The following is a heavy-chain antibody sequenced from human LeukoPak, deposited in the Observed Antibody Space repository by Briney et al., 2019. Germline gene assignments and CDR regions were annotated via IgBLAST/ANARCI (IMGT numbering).Heavy chain of an antibody. V-gene: IGHV4-59*01. CDR2: IYYSGST. CDR1: GGSICSYY. Sequence: SETLSLTCTVSGGSICSYYWSWIRQPPGKGLEWVGYIYYSGSTNYNPSLKSRVTISVDTSKNQFSLKLSSVTAADTAVYYCARGRLHYCSSTSCSGYYYFYGMDVWGKGTTVTVSS. J-gene: IGHJ6*04. CDR3: ARGRLHYCSSTSCSGYYYFYGMDV. D-gene: IGHD2-2*01.